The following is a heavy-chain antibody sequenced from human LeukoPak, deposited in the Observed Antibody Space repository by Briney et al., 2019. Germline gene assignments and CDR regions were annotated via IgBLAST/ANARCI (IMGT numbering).Heavy chain of an antibody. CDR2: ISYDASNK. CDR1: GFTFGSYE. V-gene: IGHV3-30*18. J-gene: IGHJ6*03. CDR3: AKDLGSSGPYYYYYMDV. D-gene: IGHD6-6*01. Sequence: GGSLRLSCAASGFTFGSYEMNWVRQAPGKGLEWVALISYDASNKYFADSVKGRFTISRDNSKNTLYLQMNSLRAEDTAVYYCAKDLGSSGPYYYYYMDVWGKGTTVTVSS.